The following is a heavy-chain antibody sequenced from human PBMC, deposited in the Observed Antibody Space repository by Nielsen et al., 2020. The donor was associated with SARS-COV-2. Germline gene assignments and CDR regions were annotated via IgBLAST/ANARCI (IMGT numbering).Heavy chain of an antibody. D-gene: IGHD7-27*01. CDR3: ARGNGWGSYFDD. Sequence: GALRLSCAASGFTFSTYAMHWVRQAPGKGLEWVAVISYDGSEKYYADSVKGRFTISRDNSKNTLYLQMNSLRAEDTAVYYCARGNGWGSYFDDWGQGTLVTVSS. V-gene: IGHV3-30-3*01. CDR1: GFTFSTYA. CDR2: ISYDGSEK. J-gene: IGHJ4*02.